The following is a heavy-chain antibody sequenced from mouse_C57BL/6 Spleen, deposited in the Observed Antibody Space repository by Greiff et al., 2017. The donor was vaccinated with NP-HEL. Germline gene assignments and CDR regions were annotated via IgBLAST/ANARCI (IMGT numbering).Heavy chain of an antibody. CDR2: ISSGSSTI. V-gene: IGHV5-17*01. J-gene: IGHJ4*01. Sequence: EVKVEESGGGLVKPGGSLKLSCAASGFTFSDYGMHWVRQAPEKGLEWVAYISSGSSTIYYADTVKGRFTISRDNAKNTLFLQMTSLRSEDTAMYYCATNYFYAMDYWGQGTSVTVSS. CDR3: ATNYFYAMDY. D-gene: IGHD2-1*01. CDR1: GFTFSDYG.